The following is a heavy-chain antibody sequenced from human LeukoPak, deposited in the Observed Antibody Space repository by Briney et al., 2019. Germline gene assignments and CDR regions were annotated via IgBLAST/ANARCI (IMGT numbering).Heavy chain of an antibody. J-gene: IGHJ4*02. CDR2: ISGSGGST. CDR3: AKDQDGSGIYDY. V-gene: IGHV3-23*01. Sequence: GGSLRLSCAASGFTFSSYAMSWVRQAPGKGLEWVSAISGSGGSTYYADSVKGRFTISRDNSKSTLYLQVNSLRAEDTAVYYCAKDQDGSGIYDYWGQGTLVTVSS. D-gene: IGHD3-10*01. CDR1: GFTFSSYA.